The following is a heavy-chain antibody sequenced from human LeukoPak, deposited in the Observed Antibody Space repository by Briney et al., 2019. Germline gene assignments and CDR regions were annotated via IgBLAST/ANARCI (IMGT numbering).Heavy chain of an antibody. J-gene: IGHJ4*02. CDR3: AKEITTVTTGSAY. V-gene: IGHV3-30*18. CDR2: ISYDGSNK. D-gene: IGHD4-17*01. CDR1: GFTFSSYG. Sequence: HPGGSLRLSCAASGFTFSSYGMHWVRQAPGKGLEWVAVISYDGSNKYYADSVKGRFTISRDNSKNTLYLQMNSLRAEDTAVYYCAKEITTVTTGSAYWGQGTLVTVSS.